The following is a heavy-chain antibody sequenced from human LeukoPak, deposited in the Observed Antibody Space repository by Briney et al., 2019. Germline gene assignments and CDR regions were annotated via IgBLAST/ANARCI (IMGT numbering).Heavy chain of an antibody. CDR1: GFTVGSNY. Sequence: PGGSLRLSCAASGFTVGSNYMSWVRQAPGKGLEWVSVIYSGGSTYYADSVKGRFTISRDNSKNTLYLQMNSLRAEDTAVYYCAREDTSYFDYWGQGTLVTVSS. CDR2: IYSGGST. CDR3: AREDTSYFDY. J-gene: IGHJ4*02. D-gene: IGHD2-2*01. V-gene: IGHV3-66*01.